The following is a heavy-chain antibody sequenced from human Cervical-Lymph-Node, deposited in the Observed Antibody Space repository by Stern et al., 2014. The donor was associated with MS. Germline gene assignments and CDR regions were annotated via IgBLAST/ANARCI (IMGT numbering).Heavy chain of an antibody. CDR2: MSFVGGNK. J-gene: IGHJ6*02. CDR1: GFSLSNSA. Sequence: VQLVESGGGVVQPGRSLTLSCAASGFSLSNSAMHWVRQAPGKGLEWVAVMSFVGGNKKYGDSVKGRFSIYRDMANNTLFLQMNSLRLEDTAVYYCMGVGDAMHVWGQGTTVIVSS. V-gene: IGHV3-30*03. CDR3: MGVGDAMHV.